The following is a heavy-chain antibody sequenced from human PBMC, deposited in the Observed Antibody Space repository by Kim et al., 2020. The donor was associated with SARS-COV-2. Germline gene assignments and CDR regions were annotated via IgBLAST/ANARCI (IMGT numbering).Heavy chain of an antibody. CDR1: GFTFGSYA. CDR2: ISGSGDST. D-gene: IGHD3-16*02. CDR3: AKGFVWGGYRPPFDY. J-gene: IGHJ4*02. V-gene: IGHV3-23*01. Sequence: GGSLRLSCAASGFTFGSYAMSWVRQAPGKGLEWVSTISGSGDSTYYADSVKGRFTISRDNSKNTLYLQMNSLRAEDTAVYYCAKGFVWGGYRPPFDYWGQGTLVTVSS.